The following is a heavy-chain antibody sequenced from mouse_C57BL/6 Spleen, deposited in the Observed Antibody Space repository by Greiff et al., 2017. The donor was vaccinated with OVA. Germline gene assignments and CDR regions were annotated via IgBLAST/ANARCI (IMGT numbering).Heavy chain of an antibody. D-gene: IGHD1-1*01. Sequence: QVQLQQPGAELVKPGASVKMSCKASGYTFTSYWITWVKQRPGQGLAWIGDIYPGSGSPNYNEKFKSKATLTVDTSSSTAYMQLSSLTSEDSAVYYCARSRTTVYYFDYWGQGTTLTVSS. CDR1: GYTFTSYW. CDR2: IYPGSGSP. CDR3: ARSRTTVYYFDY. J-gene: IGHJ2*01. V-gene: IGHV1-55*01.